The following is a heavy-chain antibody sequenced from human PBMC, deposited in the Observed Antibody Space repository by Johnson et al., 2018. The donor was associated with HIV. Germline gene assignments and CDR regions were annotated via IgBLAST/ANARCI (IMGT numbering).Heavy chain of an antibody. J-gene: IGHJ3*02. D-gene: IGHD6-13*01. CDR1: GFTFSSYG. V-gene: IGHV3-30*18. CDR2: ISYDGSNK. Sequence: VQLVESGGGLVQSGGSLKLSCTSSGFTFSSYGMHWVRQAPGKGLEWVAVISYDGSNKYYADSVKGRFTISRDNSKNTLYLQMNSLRAEDTAVYYCAKDLPPNSSWYGAPDAFDIWGQGTMVTVSS. CDR3: AKDLPPNSSWYGAPDAFDI.